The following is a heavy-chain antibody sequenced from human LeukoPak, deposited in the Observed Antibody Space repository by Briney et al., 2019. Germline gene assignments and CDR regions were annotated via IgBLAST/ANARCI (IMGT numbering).Heavy chain of an antibody. D-gene: IGHD1-26*01. CDR1: GFTFSSYA. CDR3: ARGHSGSYQRTDAFDI. V-gene: IGHV3-21*01. CDR2: TSSSSDYI. J-gene: IGHJ3*02. Sequence: GGSLRLSCAASGFTFSSYAMHWVRQAPGKGLEWVSSTSSSSDYIYYADSMKGRFSTSRDNAKNSLYLHMNSLRVEDTAVYYCARGHSGSYQRTDAFDIWGQGTMVTVSS.